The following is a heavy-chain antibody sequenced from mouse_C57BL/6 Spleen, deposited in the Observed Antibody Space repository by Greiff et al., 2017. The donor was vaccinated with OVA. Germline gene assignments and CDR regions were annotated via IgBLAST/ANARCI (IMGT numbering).Heavy chain of an antibody. J-gene: IGHJ2*01. CDR3: ARNSPSGGYDPLDY. D-gene: IGHD2-3*01. Sequence: QVQLKESGPGLVQPSQSLSITCTVSGFSLTSYGVHWVRQSPGKGLEWLGVIWSGGSTDYNAAFISRLSISKDNSKSQVFFKMNSLQADDTAIYYCARNSPSGGYDPLDYWGQGTTLTVSS. V-gene: IGHV2-2*01. CDR2: IWSGGST. CDR1: GFSLTSYG.